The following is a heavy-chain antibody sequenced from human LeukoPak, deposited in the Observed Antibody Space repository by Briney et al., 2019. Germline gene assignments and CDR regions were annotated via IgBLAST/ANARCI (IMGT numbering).Heavy chain of an antibody. Sequence: SETLSLTCAVYGGSFSGYYWSWIRQPPGKGLEWIGEINHSGRTNYNPSLKSRVTISVDTSKNQFSLKLSSVTAADTAVYYCARVRLSPTHFDYWGQGTLVTVSS. CDR1: GGSFSGYY. V-gene: IGHV4-34*01. CDR2: INHSGRT. CDR3: ARVRLSPTHFDY. J-gene: IGHJ4*02.